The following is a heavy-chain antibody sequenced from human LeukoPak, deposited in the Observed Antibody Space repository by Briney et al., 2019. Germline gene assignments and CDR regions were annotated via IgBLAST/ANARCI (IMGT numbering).Heavy chain of an antibody. Sequence: STNYNPSLKSRVTISVDTSKHQFSLKLSSVTAADTAVYFCARYKGSRGYSYGNYYYYYMDVWGKGTTVTVSS. V-gene: IGHV4-34*01. CDR3: ARYKGSRGYSYGNYYYYYMDV. J-gene: IGHJ6*03. CDR2: ST. D-gene: IGHD5-18*01.